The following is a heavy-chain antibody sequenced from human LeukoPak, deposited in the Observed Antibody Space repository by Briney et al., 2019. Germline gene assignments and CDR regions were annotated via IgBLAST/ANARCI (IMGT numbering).Heavy chain of an antibody. J-gene: IGHJ4*02. CDR2: VYRDETT. CDR3: PNVDTEDFFHY. CDR1: SYPMTREHY. D-gene: IGHD2-2*02. V-gene: IGHV4-38-2*01. Sequence: SETLSLTCDVSSYPMTREHYWGWVRQPTGKGLEWGGSVYRDETTYYNPSLKGRVPISLESPRRQFSLNLDCLTAVDKAIYYCPNVDTEDFFHYWGREILVSVSS.